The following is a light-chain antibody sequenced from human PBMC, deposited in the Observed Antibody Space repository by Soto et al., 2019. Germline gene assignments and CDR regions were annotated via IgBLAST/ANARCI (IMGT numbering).Light chain of an antibody. CDR1: SSDVGGYNY. CDR2: EVS. J-gene: IGLJ2*01. V-gene: IGLV2-8*01. CDR3: SSYAGSNNLVV. Sequence: QPVLTQPPSASGSPGQSATISCTGTSSDVGGYNYVSWYQQHPGKAPKLMIYEVSKRPSGVPDRFSGSKSGNTASLTVSGLQAEDEADYYCSSYAGSNNLVVFGGGTKVTVL.